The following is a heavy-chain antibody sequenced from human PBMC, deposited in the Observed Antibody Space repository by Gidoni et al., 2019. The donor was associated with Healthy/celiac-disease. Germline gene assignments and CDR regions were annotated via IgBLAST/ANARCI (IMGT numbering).Heavy chain of an antibody. Sequence: QVQLVQSGAEVKKPGSSVKVSCTATVGTFRSYTISWVRQTPGQGLQWMGRIILILGIANYAQKFQGRVTIPADKSTSTAYMELTSLRSEDTAVYYCARGYSWELPAFDIWGQGTMVTVSS. CDR1: VGTFRSYT. CDR2: IILILGIA. D-gene: IGHD1-26*01. J-gene: IGHJ3*02. CDR3: ARGYSWELPAFDI. V-gene: IGHV1-69*02.